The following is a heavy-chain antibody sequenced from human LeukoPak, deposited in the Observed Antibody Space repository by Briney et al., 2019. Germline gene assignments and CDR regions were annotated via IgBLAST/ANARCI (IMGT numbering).Heavy chain of an antibody. D-gene: IGHD4-17*01. CDR1: GGSFSGYY. V-gene: IGHV4-34*01. J-gene: IGHJ3*02. Sequence: SETLSLTCAVYGGSFSGYYWSWIRQPPGKGLEWIGEINHSGSTNYNPSLKSRVTISVDTSKNQFSLKLSSVTAADTAVYYCATADYGDRHGAFDIWGQGTMVTVSS. CDR2: INHSGST. CDR3: ATADYGDRHGAFDI.